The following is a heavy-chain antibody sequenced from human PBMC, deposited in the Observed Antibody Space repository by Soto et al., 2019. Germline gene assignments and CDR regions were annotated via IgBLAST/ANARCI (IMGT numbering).Heavy chain of an antibody. CDR2: INPKFGDT. J-gene: IGHJ6*02. V-gene: IGHV1-2*02. Sequence: QVQLVQSGAEVKEPGDSVRVSCEASGYTFTAYYIHWVRQAPGQGLEWMGWINPKFGDTTYAQDFQGRVSMTRDMSISTVYMELSRLTSDDTAIYYCARNMDYYYGRGSGNGHGVWCPGTTVTVFS. CDR1: GYTFTAYY. D-gene: IGHD3-10*02. CDR3: ARNMDYYYGRGSGNGHGV.